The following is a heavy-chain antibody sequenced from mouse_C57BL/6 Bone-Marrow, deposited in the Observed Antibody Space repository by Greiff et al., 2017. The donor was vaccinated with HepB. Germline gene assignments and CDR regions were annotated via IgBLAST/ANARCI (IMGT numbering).Heavy chain of an antibody. J-gene: IGHJ3*01. CDR3: ARHEGLLYYSNSAFAY. Sequence: VHLVESGAELVKPGASVKLSCKASGYTFTEYTIHWVKQRSGQGLEWIGWFYPGSGSIKYNEKFKDKATLTADKSSSTVYMELSRLTSEDSAVYFCARHEGLLYYSNSAFAYWGQGTLVTVSA. V-gene: IGHV1-62-2*01. CDR2: FYPGSGSI. CDR1: GYTFTEYT. D-gene: IGHD2-5*01.